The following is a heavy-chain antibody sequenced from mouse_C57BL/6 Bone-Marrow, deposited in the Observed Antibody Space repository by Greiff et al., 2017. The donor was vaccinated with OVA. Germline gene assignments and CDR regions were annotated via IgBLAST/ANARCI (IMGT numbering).Heavy chain of an antibody. Sequence: EVQLQQSGPVLVKPGASVKMSCKASGYTFTDYYMNWVKQSHGKSLEWIGVINPYNGGTSYNQKFKGKATLTVDKSSSTAYMELNSLTSEDSAVYYCARIYDRLGFADWGQGTLVTVSA. CDR2: INPYNGGT. CDR3: ARIYDRLGFAD. V-gene: IGHV1-19*01. J-gene: IGHJ3*01. D-gene: IGHD2-3*01. CDR1: GYTFTDYY.